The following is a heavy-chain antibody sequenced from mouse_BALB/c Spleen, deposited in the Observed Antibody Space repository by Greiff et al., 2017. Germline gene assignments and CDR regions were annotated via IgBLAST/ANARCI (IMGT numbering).Heavy chain of an antibody. Sequence: QVQLQQSGAELARPGASVKMSCKASGYTFTSYTMHWVKQRPGQGLEWIGYINPSSGYTNYNQKFKDKATLTADKSSSTAYMQLGSLTSEDSAVYYCARWGGRGYAMDYWGQGTSVTVAS. D-gene: IGHD3-3*01. CDR3: ARWGGRGYAMDY. CDR2: INPSSGYT. CDR1: GYTFTSYT. J-gene: IGHJ4*01. V-gene: IGHV1-4*01.